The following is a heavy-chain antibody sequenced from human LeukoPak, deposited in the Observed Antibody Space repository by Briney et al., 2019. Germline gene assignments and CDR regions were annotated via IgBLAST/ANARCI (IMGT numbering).Heavy chain of an antibody. D-gene: IGHD6-19*01. V-gene: IGHV1-24*01. CDR3: ATVVGWSTYFDY. CDR2: FDPEDGET. J-gene: IGHJ4*02. Sequence: GASVKVSCKVSGYTLTELSMPWVRQAPGKGLEWMGGFDPEDGETIYAQKFQGRVTMTEDTSTDTAYMELSSLRSEDTAVYYCATVVGWSTYFDYWGQGTLVTVSS. CDR1: GYTLTELS.